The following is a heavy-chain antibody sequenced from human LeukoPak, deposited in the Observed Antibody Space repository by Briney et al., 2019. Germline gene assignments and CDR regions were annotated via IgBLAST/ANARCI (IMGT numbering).Heavy chain of an antibody. J-gene: IGHJ4*02. CDR3: ARELESLDH. D-gene: IGHD1-1*01. V-gene: IGHV4-59*12. Sequence: SETLSLTCTVSGGSISSYYWSWIRQPPGKGLEWIGYIYYSGSTNYNPSLKSRVTISVDTSKNQFSLKLNSVTAADTAVYYCARELESLDHWGQGTLVTVSS. CDR2: IYYSGST. CDR1: GGSISSYY.